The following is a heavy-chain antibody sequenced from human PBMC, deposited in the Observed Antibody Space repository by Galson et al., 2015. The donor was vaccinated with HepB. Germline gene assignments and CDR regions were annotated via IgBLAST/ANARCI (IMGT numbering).Heavy chain of an antibody. V-gene: IGHV3-30*18. CDR2: VSYDGSNK. D-gene: IGHD5-18*01. Sequence: SLRLSCAASGFTFSSYGMHWVRQAPGKGLEWVAVVSYDGSNKYYADSVKGRFTISRDNSKNTLYLQMNSLRAEDTPIYYGAKDGGRGYTDGPKWFDPWGQGTLVTV. J-gene: IGHJ5*02. CDR1: GFTFSSYG. CDR3: AKDGGRGYTDGPKWFDP.